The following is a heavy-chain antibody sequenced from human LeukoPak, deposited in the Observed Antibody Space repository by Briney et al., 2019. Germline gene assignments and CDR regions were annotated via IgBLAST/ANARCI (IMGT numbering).Heavy chain of an antibody. Sequence: GGSLRLSCAPSGFTVSSNYMSWVRQAPGKGQEWVSYISGSGSTIYHADSVKGRFTISRDNAKNSLYLQMNSLRAEDTAVYYCARERVVRFDYWGQGTLVTVSS. V-gene: IGHV3-11*04. CDR3: ARERVVRFDY. D-gene: IGHD3-16*02. CDR2: ISGSGSTI. J-gene: IGHJ4*02. CDR1: GFTVSSNY.